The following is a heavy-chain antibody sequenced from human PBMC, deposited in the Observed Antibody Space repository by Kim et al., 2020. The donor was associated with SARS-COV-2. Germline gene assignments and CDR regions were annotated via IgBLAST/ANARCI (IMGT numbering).Heavy chain of an antibody. V-gene: IGHV4-39*01. D-gene: IGHD2-8*01. J-gene: IGHJ4*02. Sequence: SETLSLTCTVSGGSISSSSYYWGWIRQPPGKGLEWIGSIYYSGSTYYNPSLKSRVTISVDTSKNQFSLKLSSVTAADTAVYYCARPFRGMVYYFDYWGQG. CDR3: ARPFRGMVYYFDY. CDR2: IYYSGST. CDR1: GGSISSSSYY.